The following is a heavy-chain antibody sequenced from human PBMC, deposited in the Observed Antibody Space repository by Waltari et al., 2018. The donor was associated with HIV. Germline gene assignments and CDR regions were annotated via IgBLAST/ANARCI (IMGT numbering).Heavy chain of an antibody. CDR1: GFTFSSYW. CDR3: ASLYNYVWGSPPPFDY. Sequence: EVQLVESGGGLVKSGGSLRLSCAASGFTFSSYWKHWVRQAPGKGLVWVSRINSDGSSTNYAGSVKGRFTISRDNAKNTVYLQMNSLRAEDTALYYCASLYNYVWGSPPPFDYWGQGTLVTVSS. V-gene: IGHV3-74*01. CDR2: INSDGSST. D-gene: IGHD3-16*01. J-gene: IGHJ4*02.